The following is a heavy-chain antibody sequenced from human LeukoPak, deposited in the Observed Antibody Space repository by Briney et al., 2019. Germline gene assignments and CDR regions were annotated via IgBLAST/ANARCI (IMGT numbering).Heavy chain of an antibody. CDR2: IYPDDSDI. J-gene: IGHJ4*02. CDR3: ARQTMGVRGGEWDY. V-gene: IGHV5-51*01. D-gene: IGHD3-10*01. CDR1: GYRFKGYW. Sequence: GESLKISCKGSGYRFKGYWIGWVRQMPGKGLEWMGIIYPDDSDIRYSPSFQGQVTISADRSISIAYLQWSSLKASDTAIYYCARQTMGVRGGEWDYWGQGTLVTVSS.